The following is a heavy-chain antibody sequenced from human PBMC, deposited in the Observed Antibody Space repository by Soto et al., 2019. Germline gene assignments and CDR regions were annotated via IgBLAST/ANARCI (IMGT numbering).Heavy chain of an antibody. CDR3: ARGGYSSSWPSHYYFDY. Sequence: SSETLSLTCTVSGGSISSYYWSWIRQPPGKGLEWIGYIYYSGSTNYNPSLESRVTISVDTSKNQFSLKLSSVTAADTAVYYCARGGYSSSWPSHYYFDYWGQGTLVTVSS. D-gene: IGHD6-13*01. CDR2: IYYSGST. CDR1: GGSISSYY. J-gene: IGHJ4*02. V-gene: IGHV4-59*01.